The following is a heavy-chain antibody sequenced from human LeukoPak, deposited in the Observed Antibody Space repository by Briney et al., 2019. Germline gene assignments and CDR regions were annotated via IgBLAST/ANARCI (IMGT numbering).Heavy chain of an antibody. V-gene: IGHV7-4-1*02. D-gene: IGHD3-10*01. CDR3: ARHPVPYGSGSYYSDY. Sequence: GASVKVSCKASGYTFTSYIMNWIRQAPGQGLEWMGWINTNTGNPTYAQGFTGRFVFSLDTSVSTAYLQISSLKAEDTAVYYCARHPVPYGSGSYYSDYWGQGTLVTVSS. J-gene: IGHJ4*02. CDR1: GYTFTSYI. CDR2: INTNTGNP.